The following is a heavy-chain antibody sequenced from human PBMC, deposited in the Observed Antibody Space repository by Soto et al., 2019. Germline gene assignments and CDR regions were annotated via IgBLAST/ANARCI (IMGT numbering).Heavy chain of an antibody. V-gene: IGHV3-23*01. CDR3: AKDIVVVPAAMWGY. D-gene: IGHD2-2*01. CDR2: ISGSGGST. CDR1: GFTFSSYA. J-gene: IGHJ4*02. Sequence: EVQLLESGGGLVQPGGSLRLSCAASGFTFSSYAMSWVRQAPGKGLEWVSAISGSGGSTYYADSVKGRFTISRDNSKNTLYLQMNSLRAEDTAVYYCAKDIVVVPAAMWGYWGQGTLVTVSA.